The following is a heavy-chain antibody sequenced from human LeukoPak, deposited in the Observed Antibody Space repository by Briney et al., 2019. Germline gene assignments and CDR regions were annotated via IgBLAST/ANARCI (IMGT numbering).Heavy chain of an antibody. J-gene: IGHJ4*02. D-gene: IGHD5-18*01. CDR2: IKGDGSST. Sequence: PGGSLRLSCAASGFTFSSYLMHWVRHTPGKGLVWVSRIKGDGSSTSYADSVRGRFTISRDNAKNTLYLQMSSLRAEDTAVYYCARDGYSFGHDFDYWGQGTLVTVSS. CDR3: ARDGYSFGHDFDY. CDR1: GFTFSSYL. V-gene: IGHV3-74*01.